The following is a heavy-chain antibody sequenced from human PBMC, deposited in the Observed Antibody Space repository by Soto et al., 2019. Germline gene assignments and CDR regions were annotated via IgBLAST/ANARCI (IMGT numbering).Heavy chain of an antibody. CDR1: GFTFSGYG. Sequence: QVQLVESGGGVVQPGRSLRLSCAASGFTFSGYGMHWVRQAPGKGLEWVAVIWYDGSNKYYADSVKGRFTISRDNSKNTLYLQMNSLRAEDTAVYYCARDGLMTTAPYGWYFDLWGRGTLVTVSS. CDR2: IWYDGSNK. D-gene: IGHD4-17*01. CDR3: ARDGLMTTAPYGWYFDL. V-gene: IGHV3-33*01. J-gene: IGHJ2*01.